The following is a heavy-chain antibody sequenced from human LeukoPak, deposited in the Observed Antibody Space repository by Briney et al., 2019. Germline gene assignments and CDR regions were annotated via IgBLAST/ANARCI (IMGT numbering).Heavy chain of an antibody. D-gene: IGHD6-19*01. CDR3: ASRHSSGWYYFDY. CDR1: GYTFTGYY. CDR2: INPNSGGT. Sequence: ASVKVSCKASGYTFTGYYMRWVRQAPGQGLEWMGWINPNSGGTNYAQKFQGRVTMTRDTSISTAYMELSRLRSDDTAVYYCASRHSSGWYYFDYWGQGTLVTVSS. J-gene: IGHJ4*02. V-gene: IGHV1-2*02.